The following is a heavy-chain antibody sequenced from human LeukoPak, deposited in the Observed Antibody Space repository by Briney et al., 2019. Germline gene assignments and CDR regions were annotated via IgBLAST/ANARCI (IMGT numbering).Heavy chain of an antibody. V-gene: IGHV4-59*10. D-gene: IGHD6-13*01. CDR3: ARGYSSSWRGWFDP. CDR1: GGSFSGYY. J-gene: IGHJ5*02. CDR2: IYTSGST. Sequence: KPSETLSLTCAVYGGSFSGYYWSWIRQPAGKGLEWIGRIYTSGSTNYNPSLKSRVTISVDTSKNQFSLKLSSVTAADTAVYYCARGYSSSWRGWFDPWGQGTLVTVSS.